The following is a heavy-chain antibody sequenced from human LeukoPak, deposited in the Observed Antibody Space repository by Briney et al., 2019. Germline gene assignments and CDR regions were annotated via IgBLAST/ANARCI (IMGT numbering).Heavy chain of an antibody. J-gene: IGHJ4*02. V-gene: IGHV3-23*01. D-gene: IGHD2-2*01. CDR1: GFTFSSYD. CDR2: VSSGGDRT. Sequence: PGGSPRLSCAASGFTFSSYDMSWVRQAPGKGLQWVSAVSSGGDRTYYADSVKGRFSISRDNSKNTLYLQMNSLSADDTAVYYCASGGGYCSTTSCYVLYYWGQGALVTVSS. CDR3: ASGGGYCSTTSCYVLYY.